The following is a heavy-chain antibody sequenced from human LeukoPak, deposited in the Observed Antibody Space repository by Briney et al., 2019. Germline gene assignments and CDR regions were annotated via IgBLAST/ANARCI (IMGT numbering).Heavy chain of an antibody. V-gene: IGHV3-23*01. CDR2: ISGSGGTT. Sequence: GGSLRLSCAASGFTFSSYGMTWVRQAPGKGLEWVSSISGSGGTTYYADSVKGRFTISRDNSRNTLHLQMNSLRAEDTAVYYCAARSYSSGNFYSPVDYWGQGTLVTVSS. D-gene: IGHD3-10*01. CDR3: AARSYSSGNFYSPVDY. CDR1: GFTFSSYG. J-gene: IGHJ4*02.